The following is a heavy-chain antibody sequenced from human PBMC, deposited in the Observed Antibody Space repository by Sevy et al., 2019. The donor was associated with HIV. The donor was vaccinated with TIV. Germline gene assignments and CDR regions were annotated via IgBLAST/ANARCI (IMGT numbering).Heavy chain of an antibody. Sequence: GGSLRLSCAASGFTFSNYNMNWVRQAPGKGLEWVSSITSSSDYIYDADSVKRRFTISRDNAKNSLYLQMNSLRAEDTAVYYCARDRRTLNYYASSGYNYYFDYWGQGTLVTVSS. CDR1: GFTFSNYN. V-gene: IGHV3-21*01. CDR2: ITSSSDYI. J-gene: IGHJ4*02. CDR3: ARDRRTLNYYASSGYNYYFDY. D-gene: IGHD3-22*01.